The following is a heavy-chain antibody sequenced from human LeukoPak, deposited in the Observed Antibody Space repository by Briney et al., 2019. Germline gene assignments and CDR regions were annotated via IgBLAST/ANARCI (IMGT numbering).Heavy chain of an antibody. D-gene: IGHD3-22*01. Sequence: GRSLRLSCAASGFTFSSYAMHWVRQAPGKGLEWVAVISYDGSNKYYADSVKGRFTISRDNSKNTLYLQMNSLRAEDTAVYYCAKDHRGIVVVITGAFDIWGQGTMVTVSS. CDR3: AKDHRGIVVVITGAFDI. V-gene: IGHV3-30*04. CDR1: GFTFSSYA. CDR2: ISYDGSNK. J-gene: IGHJ3*02.